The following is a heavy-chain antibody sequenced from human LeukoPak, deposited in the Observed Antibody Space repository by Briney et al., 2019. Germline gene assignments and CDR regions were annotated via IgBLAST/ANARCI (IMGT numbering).Heavy chain of an antibody. J-gene: IGHJ6*02. V-gene: IGHV3-21*01. D-gene: IGHD1-26*01. Sequence: GGSLRLSCAASGFIFSSYSMNWVGQVPGKGLDWFSSISSDSYYIFYADSVKGRFTISRDNAKNSLYLQMNSLRAEDTAVYYCARSGPTRDYGMGVWGQGTTVTVS. CDR1: GFIFSSYS. CDR3: ARSGPTRDYGMGV. CDR2: ISSDSYYI.